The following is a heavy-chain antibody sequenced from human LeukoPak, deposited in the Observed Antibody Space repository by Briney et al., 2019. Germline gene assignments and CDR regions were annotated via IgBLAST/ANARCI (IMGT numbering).Heavy chain of an antibody. CDR2: INPNSGDT. D-gene: IGHD1-26*01. V-gene: IGHV1-2*02. J-gene: IGHJ5*02. CDR3: AREYAGTTTNWFDP. CDR1: GYTFTNYY. Sequence: GASVKVSCKASGYTFTNYYIHWVRQAPGQGLEWMGWINPNSGDTNYAQKFQGRVTMTRETSISIAYMDLSRLRSDDTAAYYCAREYAGTTTNWFDPWGQGTLVTVSS.